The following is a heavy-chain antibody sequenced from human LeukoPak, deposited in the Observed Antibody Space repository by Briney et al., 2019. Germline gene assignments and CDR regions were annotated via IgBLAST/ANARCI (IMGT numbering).Heavy chain of an antibody. D-gene: IGHD3-16*01. J-gene: IGHJ6*03. CDR1: GGSISSYY. CDR3: ARGGRRGGIYYYYMDV. CDR2: IYYSGST. V-gene: IGHV4-59*01. Sequence: PSETLSLTCTVSGGSISSYYWSWIRQPPGKGLEWIGYIYYSGSTNYNPSLKSRVTMSVDTSKNQFSLKLSSVTAADTAVCYCARGGRRGGIYYYYMDVWGKGTTVTVSS.